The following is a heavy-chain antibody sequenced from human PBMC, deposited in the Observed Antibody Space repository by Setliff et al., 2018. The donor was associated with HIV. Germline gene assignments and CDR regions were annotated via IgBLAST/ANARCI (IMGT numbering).Heavy chain of an antibody. CDR1: GFTFSSYG. CDR2: IWYDGSNK. D-gene: IGHD6-13*01. V-gene: IGHV3-33*01. Sequence: GGSLRLSCAASGFTFSSYGMHWVRQAPGKGLEWVAVIWYDGSNKYYADSVKCRFTISRDNSKNTLYLQMNSLRAEDTAVYYCASPMQQPYPWGQGTLVTVSS. CDR3: ASPMQQPYP. J-gene: IGHJ5*02.